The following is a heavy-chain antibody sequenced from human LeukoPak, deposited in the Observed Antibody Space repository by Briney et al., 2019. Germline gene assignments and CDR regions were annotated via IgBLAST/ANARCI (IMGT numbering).Heavy chain of an antibody. Sequence: GGSLRLSCVASGFAFSSYWMTWVRQAPGKGLEWVANIKQDGGEEYYVDSVKGRFTISRDNAKNSLFLQMNSLRVEDTAVYYCARLGGSDYTYWGQGTLVTVSS. V-gene: IGHV3-7*01. CDR3: ARLGGSDYTY. CDR2: IKQDGGEE. CDR1: GFAFSSYW. J-gene: IGHJ4*02. D-gene: IGHD1-26*01.